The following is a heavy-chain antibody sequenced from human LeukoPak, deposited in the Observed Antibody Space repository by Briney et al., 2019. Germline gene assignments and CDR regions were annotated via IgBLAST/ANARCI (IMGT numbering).Heavy chain of an antibody. CDR2: IYPKSGGT. J-gene: IGHJ3*02. CDR3: VRDGYSGGAFDI. CDR1: GYTFTGHY. Sequence: GASVKVSCKASGYTFTGHYVHWVRQAPGQGLEWMGWIYPKSGGTNYAQKFQSRVTMTRDTSITTAFMELNILKSDDTAVYYCVRDGYSGGAFDIWDQGTMVTVSS. V-gene: IGHV1-2*02. D-gene: IGHD5-12*01.